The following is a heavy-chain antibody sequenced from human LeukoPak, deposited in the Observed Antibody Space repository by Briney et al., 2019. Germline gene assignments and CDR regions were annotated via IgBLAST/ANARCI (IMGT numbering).Heavy chain of an antibody. Sequence: PSETLSLTCAVYGGSFSGYYWSWIRQPPGKGLEWIGEINHSGSTNYNPSLKSRVTISIDTSNNRFSLRLTSVTAADTALYYCARRMPSSGYSYDFWGLGTLVSVSS. D-gene: IGHD6-13*01. J-gene: IGHJ4*02. CDR3: ARRMPSSGYSYDF. V-gene: IGHV4-34*01. CDR2: INHSGST. CDR1: GGSFSGYY.